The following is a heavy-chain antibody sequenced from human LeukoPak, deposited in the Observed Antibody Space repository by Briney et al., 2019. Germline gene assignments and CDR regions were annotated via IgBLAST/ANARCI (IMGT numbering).Heavy chain of an antibody. V-gene: IGHV6-1*01. CDR3: TRRGGLTLFGVVTQYYFDY. Sequence: SQTLSLTCAISGDSVSSNSAAWNWIRQSPSRGLEWLGRTYYRSKWYNDYAVSVKSRITINPDTSKNQFSLQLNSVTPEDTAVYYCTRRGGLTLFGVVTQYYFDYWGQGTLVTVSS. CDR2: TYYRSKWYN. J-gene: IGHJ4*02. CDR1: GDSVSSNSAA. D-gene: IGHD3-3*01.